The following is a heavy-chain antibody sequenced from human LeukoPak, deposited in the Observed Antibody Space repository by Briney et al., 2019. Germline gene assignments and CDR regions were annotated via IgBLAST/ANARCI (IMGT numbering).Heavy chain of an antibody. V-gene: IGHV2-5*01. D-gene: IGHD3-3*02. CDR3: AHRQMSTFGY. CDR2: IYGNDDK. J-gene: IGHJ4*02. CDR1: GFSLTTGGVA. Sequence: SGPKLVKPTQTLTLTCTFSGFSLTTGGVAVAWIRQPPGKALEWLAVIYGNDDKRYSPSLMSRLSITKDTSKNQVVLTMTNMDPADTATYFCAHRQMSTFGYWGQGTLVTVSS.